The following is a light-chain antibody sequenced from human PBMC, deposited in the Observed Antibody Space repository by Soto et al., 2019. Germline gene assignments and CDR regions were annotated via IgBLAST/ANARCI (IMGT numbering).Light chain of an antibody. J-gene: IGKJ3*01. Sequence: EIVLTQSPATLSLSPGERATLSCRASQSVSNYLAWYQQKPGQAPRLLIYDASNRATGIPARFSGSGSGTDLTLTISSLEPEDFAVDYCQQRSNWPPLTFGPGTQVDIK. V-gene: IGKV3-11*01. CDR3: QQRSNWPPLT. CDR1: QSVSNY. CDR2: DAS.